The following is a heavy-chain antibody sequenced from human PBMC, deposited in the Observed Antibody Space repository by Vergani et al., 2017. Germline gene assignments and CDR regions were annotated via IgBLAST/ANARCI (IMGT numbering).Heavy chain of an antibody. CDR1: GYSFTSYW. CDR2: IYPGDSDT. CDR3: ARPREVDPYYMDV. Sequence: EVQLVQSGAELKKPGESLKISCKGSGYSFTSYWIGWLRQMPGKGLEWMGIIYPGDSDTRYSPSVQGQVTISADKSIRTAYLQWSSLKASDTAMYYCARPREVDPYYMDVWGKGTTVTVSS. V-gene: IGHV5-51*01. J-gene: IGHJ6*03.